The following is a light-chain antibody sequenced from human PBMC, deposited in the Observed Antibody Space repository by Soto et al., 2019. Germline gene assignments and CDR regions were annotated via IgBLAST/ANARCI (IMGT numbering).Light chain of an antibody. CDR3: QQYGSSPIT. J-gene: IGKJ5*01. CDR1: QSVSRNY. V-gene: IGKV3D-20*01. Sequence: EIVLTQSPATLSLSPGERATLSCGASQSVSRNYLAWYQQKPGLAPRLLIYDASNRVTGIPDRFSGGGSGTDFTLTISRVEPEDFAVYYCQQYGSSPITFGQGTRLEIQ. CDR2: DAS.